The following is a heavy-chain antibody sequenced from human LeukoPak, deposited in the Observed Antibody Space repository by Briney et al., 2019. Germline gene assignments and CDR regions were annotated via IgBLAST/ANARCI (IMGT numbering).Heavy chain of an antibody. Sequence: ASVKVSCKASGGTFSSYAISWVRQAPGQGLEWMGRINPNSGGTNYAQKFQGRVTMTRDTSISTAYMELSRLRSDDTAVYYCARDESYYDSSGYREWGQGTLVTVSS. D-gene: IGHD3-22*01. CDR3: ARDESYYDSSGYRE. J-gene: IGHJ4*02. V-gene: IGHV1-2*06. CDR1: GGTFSSYA. CDR2: INPNSGGT.